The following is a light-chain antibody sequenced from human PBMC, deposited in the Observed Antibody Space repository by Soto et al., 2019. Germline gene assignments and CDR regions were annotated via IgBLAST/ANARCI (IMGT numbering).Light chain of an antibody. CDR1: YSITNC. V-gene: IGKV1-39*01. Sequence: IQMTQSPSSLSASVGDRVIITCRADYSITNCLSWYQQKPGTVPKLLSYDASTLQSGVPSRFSGSGAGRVFPLTISGLQTEVFAAYYCQESYSTLGTFGRGTRVE. CDR2: DAS. CDR3: QESYSTLGT. J-gene: IGKJ2*01.